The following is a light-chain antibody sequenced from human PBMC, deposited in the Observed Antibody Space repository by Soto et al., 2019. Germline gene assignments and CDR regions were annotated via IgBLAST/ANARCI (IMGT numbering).Light chain of an antibody. Sequence: SLLTQPAPLSGSPGQSITISCTGNSSDVGGYNYVSWYQQHPGKAPKLMIYDVTNRPSGVSNRFSGSKSGNTASLTISGLQAEDEADYYCSSYTSISTYVFGTGTKVTVL. CDR3: SSYTSISTYV. CDR2: DVT. CDR1: SSDVGGYNY. V-gene: IGLV2-14*01. J-gene: IGLJ1*01.